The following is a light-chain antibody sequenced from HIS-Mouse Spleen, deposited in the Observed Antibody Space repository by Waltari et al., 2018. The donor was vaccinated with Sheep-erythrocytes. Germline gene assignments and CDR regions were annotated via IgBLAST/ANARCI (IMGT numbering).Light chain of an antibody. V-gene: IGLV3-10*01. CDR2: EDS. CDR1: ALPKKY. J-gene: IGLJ3*02. Sequence: SYELTQPPSVSVSPGQTARITCSGDALPKKYAYWYLQKSGQAPVLVIYEDSQRPSGIPERCSGSSSGTMATLTISGAQVEDEADYYCYSTDSSGNHSNWVFGGGTKLTVL. CDR3: YSTDSSGNHSNWV.